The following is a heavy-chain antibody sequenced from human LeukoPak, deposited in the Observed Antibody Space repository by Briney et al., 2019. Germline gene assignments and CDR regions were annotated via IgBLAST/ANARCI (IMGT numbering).Heavy chain of an antibody. J-gene: IGHJ3*02. Sequence: SSETLSLTCTVSGGSISSYYWSWIRQPPGKGLEWIGYIYYSGSTNYNPSLKSPVTISVDTSKNQCSLKLSSVTAADTAVYYCASSGYYDSSGMNDAFDIWGQGTMVTVSS. D-gene: IGHD3-22*01. CDR2: IYYSGST. CDR1: GGSISSYY. V-gene: IGHV4-59*01. CDR3: ASSGYYDSSGMNDAFDI.